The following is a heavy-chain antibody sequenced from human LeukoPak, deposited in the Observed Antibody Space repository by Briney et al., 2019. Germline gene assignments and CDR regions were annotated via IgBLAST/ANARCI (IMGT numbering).Heavy chain of an antibody. D-gene: IGHD5-18*01. CDR1: GGSFSGYY. CDR2: INHSGST. CDR3: ARRKGDGRVYSYGRKYYYYYMDV. V-gene: IGHV4-34*01. J-gene: IGHJ6*03. Sequence: SETLSLTCAVYGGSFSGYYWSWIRQPPGKGLEWIGEINHSGSTNYNPSLKSRVTISVDTSKNQFSLKLSSVTAADTAVYYCARRKGDGRVYSYGRKYYYYYMDVWGKGTTVTVFS.